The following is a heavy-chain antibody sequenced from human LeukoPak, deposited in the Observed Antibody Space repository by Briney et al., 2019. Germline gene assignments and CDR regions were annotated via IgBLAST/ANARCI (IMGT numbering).Heavy chain of an antibody. CDR2: INWNGGST. D-gene: IGHD3-10*01. J-gene: IGHJ4*02. V-gene: IGHV3-20*04. Sequence: PGGSLRLSCAASGFTFSNAWMSWVRQAPGKGLEWVSGINWNGGSTGYADSVKGRFTISRDNAKNSLYLQMNSLRAEDTALYYCASGEQNYGSGSYYPIDYWGQGTLVTVSS. CDR1: GFTFSNAW. CDR3: ASGEQNYGSGSYYPIDY.